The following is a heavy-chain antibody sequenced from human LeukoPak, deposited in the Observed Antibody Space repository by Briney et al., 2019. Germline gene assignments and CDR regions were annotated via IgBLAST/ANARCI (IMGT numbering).Heavy chain of an antibody. CDR1: GFTFSTYW. J-gene: IGHJ4*02. CDR3: TRDKGWQQFDS. CDR2: ISSDGANA. Sequence: GGSLRLSCAASGFTFSTYWMHWVRQVPGKGLVWVSRISSDGANANYADSVKGRFTISRDNAKNTLYLQMNSLRDDDTAVYYCTRDKGWQQFDSWGQGTLVTVSS. D-gene: IGHD5-24*01. V-gene: IGHV3-74*01.